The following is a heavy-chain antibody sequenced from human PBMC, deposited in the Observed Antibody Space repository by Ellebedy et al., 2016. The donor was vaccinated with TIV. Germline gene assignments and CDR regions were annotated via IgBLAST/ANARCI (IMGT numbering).Heavy chain of an antibody. CDR1: GGTFSSCA. Sequence: AASVKVSCKASGGTFSSCAISWVRQAPGQGLEWVGRIIPILGIANYAQKFQGRVTITADKSTSTAYMELSSLRSEDTAVYYCASMGVEGTISLNWFDPWGQGTLVTVSS. D-gene: IGHD3-3*01. CDR2: IIPILGIA. CDR3: ASMGVEGTISLNWFDP. V-gene: IGHV1-69*04. J-gene: IGHJ5*02.